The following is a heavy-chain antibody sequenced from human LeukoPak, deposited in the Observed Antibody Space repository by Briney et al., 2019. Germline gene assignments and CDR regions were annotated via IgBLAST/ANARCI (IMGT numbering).Heavy chain of an antibody. CDR1: GFTFSNYA. CDR3: AGRVTGYSSGYVY. V-gene: IGHV3-23*01. CDR2: ISGSAGKI. Sequence: RPGGSLRLSCVASGFTFSNYAMSWVRQAPGKGLDWVSVISGSAGKIRYAGSVKGRFTISRDNSENTVYLQMNNLRAEDTAVYYCAGRVTGYSSGYVYRGQGTLVTVSS. J-gene: IGHJ4*02. D-gene: IGHD5-18*01.